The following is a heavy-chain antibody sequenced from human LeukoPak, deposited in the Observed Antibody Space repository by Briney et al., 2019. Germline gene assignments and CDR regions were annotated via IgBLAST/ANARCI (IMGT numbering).Heavy chain of an antibody. D-gene: IGHD6-13*01. CDR1: GFTFSSYG. J-gene: IGHJ4*02. CDR2: ISGSGGST. V-gene: IGHV3-23*01. CDR3: AKDITVGYSSRTFDY. Sequence: PGGSLRRSCAPNGFTFSSYGIHWVRQAPSKGLEWVSAISGSGGSTYYADSVKGRFTISRDNSKNTLYLQMNSLRAEDTAVYYCAKDITVGYSSRTFDYWGQGTLVNVSS.